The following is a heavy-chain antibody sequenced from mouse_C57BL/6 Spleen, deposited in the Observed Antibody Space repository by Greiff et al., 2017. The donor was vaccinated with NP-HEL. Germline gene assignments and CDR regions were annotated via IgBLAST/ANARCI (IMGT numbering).Heavy chain of an antibody. CDR1: GFSLTSYG. Sequence: VKLMESGPGLVQPSQSLSITCTVSGFSLTSYGVHWVRQSPGKGLEWLGVIWSGGSTDYNAAFISRLSISKDNSKSQIFFKMNSLQADETAIYYCATTHYNGTGFAYWGQGTLVTVSA. J-gene: IGHJ3*01. V-gene: IGHV2-2*01. CDR3: ATTHYNGTGFAY. CDR2: IWSGGST. D-gene: IGHD1-1*01.